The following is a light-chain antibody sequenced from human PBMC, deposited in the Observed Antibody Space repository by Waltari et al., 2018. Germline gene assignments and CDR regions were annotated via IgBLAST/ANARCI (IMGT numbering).Light chain of an antibody. Sequence: QSVLTQPPSASGTPGQRVTLSCSGRGSNIGSNYVYWYQQLPGTAPKLLISRNDQRPSGVPARFSGSKSGTSASLAISGLRSEDETDYYCAAWDDSLSGVVFGGGTKLTVL. CDR3: AAWDDSLSGVV. V-gene: IGLV1-47*01. J-gene: IGLJ2*01. CDR1: GSNIGSNY. CDR2: RND.